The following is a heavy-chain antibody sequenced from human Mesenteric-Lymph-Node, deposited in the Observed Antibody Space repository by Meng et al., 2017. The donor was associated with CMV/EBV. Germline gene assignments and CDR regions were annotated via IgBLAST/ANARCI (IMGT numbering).Heavy chain of an antibody. CDR3: AGGIAAAGSRWFDP. D-gene: IGHD6-13*01. V-gene: IGHV1-69*02. J-gene: IGHJ5*02. CDR2: INPILGIA. Sequence: QVQLVQCGAEVKTPGSSVQVSCKASGGTFSSYTISWVRQAPGQGLECMGRINPILGIANYAQKFQGRDTITADKSTSTAYMELSSLRSEDTAVYYCAGGIAAAGSRWFDPWGQGTLVTVSS. CDR1: GGTFSSYT.